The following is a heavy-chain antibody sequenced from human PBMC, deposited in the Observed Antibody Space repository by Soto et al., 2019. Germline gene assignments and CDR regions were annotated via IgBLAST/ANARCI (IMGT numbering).Heavy chain of an antibody. J-gene: IGHJ4*02. D-gene: IGHD3-10*01. CDR2: ISTYNGNI. V-gene: IGHV1-18*01. CDR1: GYAFTSYS. Sequence: QVQLVQSGAEVKKPGASVKVSCKASGYAFTSYSISWMRHAPGQGLEWMGWISTYNGNINYAQKFQGRVTMTTDTSTGTVYMELRSLRFDDTAVYYCARDRDYYGADSYPHWGQGTLVTVSS. CDR3: ARDRDYYGADSYPH.